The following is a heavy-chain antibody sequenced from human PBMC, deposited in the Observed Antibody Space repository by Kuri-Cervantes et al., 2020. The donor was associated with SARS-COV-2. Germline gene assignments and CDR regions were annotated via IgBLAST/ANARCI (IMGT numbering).Heavy chain of an antibody. CDR2: IKSKTDGGTS. CDR1: GFTFSNAW. Sequence: GGSLRLSCAASGFTFSNAWMSWVRQAPGKGLEWVGRIKSKTDGGTSDYAAPVKGRFTISRDDSKNTLYLQMNNLKTEDTAVYYCTTGCSSTSCYRGVGYYYMDVWGKGTTVTVSS. V-gene: IGHV3-15*01. D-gene: IGHD2-2*02. CDR3: TTGCSSTSCYRGVGYYYMDV. J-gene: IGHJ6*03.